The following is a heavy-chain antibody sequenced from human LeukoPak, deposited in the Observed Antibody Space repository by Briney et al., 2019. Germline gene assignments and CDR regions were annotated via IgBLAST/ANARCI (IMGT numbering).Heavy chain of an antibody. CDR2: IYTSGST. Sequence: PSETLSLTCTVSGGSISSYYWSWIRRPPGKGLEWIGYIYTSGSTNYNPSLKSRVTISVDTSKNQFSLKLSSVTAADTAVYYCARAVAGTRHDAFDIWGQGTMVTVSS. CDR3: ARAVAGTRHDAFDI. V-gene: IGHV4-4*09. J-gene: IGHJ3*02. D-gene: IGHD6-19*01. CDR1: GGSISSYY.